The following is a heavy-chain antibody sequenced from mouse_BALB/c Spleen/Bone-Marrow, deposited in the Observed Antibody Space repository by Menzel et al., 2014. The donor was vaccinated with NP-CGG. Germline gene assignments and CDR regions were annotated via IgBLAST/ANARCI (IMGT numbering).Heavy chain of an antibody. Sequence: VQLQQSGPGLVKPSQSLFLTCIVTGYSITRDYAWNWIRQFPGNXLXWMGYISYSXXTTYNPSLESRISITRDTSKNQFFLQLXSVTTEDTATYXXXXXXXXXXXVGFAYWGXXTLVTVSA. J-gene: IGHJ3*01. CDR2: ISYSXXT. V-gene: IGHV3-2*02. CDR3: XXXXXXXXXVGFAY. CDR1: GYSITRDYA.